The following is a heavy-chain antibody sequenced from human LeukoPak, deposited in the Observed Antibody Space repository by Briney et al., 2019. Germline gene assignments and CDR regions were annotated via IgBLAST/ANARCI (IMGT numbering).Heavy chain of an antibody. CDR3: ARDGGSNNYWFDP. Sequence: SETLSLTCAVYDGSFSSYYWTWIRQPPGKGLEWIGEINHSGITNYRPSLKSRVTISLDTSRNQFSLKLTSVTTADTAVYYCARDGGSNNYWFDPWGQGTLVTVSS. D-gene: IGHD4-23*01. V-gene: IGHV4-34*01. CDR1: DGSFSSYY. CDR2: INHSGIT. J-gene: IGHJ5*02.